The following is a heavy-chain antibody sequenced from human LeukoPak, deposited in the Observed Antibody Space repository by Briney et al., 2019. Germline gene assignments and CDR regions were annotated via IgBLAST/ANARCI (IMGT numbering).Heavy chain of an antibody. CDR2: ISSSSSTI. CDR3: ARDAGYGYDRFDY. D-gene: IGHD5-18*01. Sequence: GGSLRLSCAASGFTFSSYSMNWVRQAPGKGLEWVSYISSSSSTIYYADSVKGRFTISRDNAKNSLYLQMNSLRVEDTAVYYCARDAGYGYDRFDYWGQGTQVTVSS. CDR1: GFTFSSYS. J-gene: IGHJ4*02. V-gene: IGHV3-48*01.